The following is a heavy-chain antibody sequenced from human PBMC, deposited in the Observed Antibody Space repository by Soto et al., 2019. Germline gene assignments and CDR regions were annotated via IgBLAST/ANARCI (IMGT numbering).Heavy chain of an antibody. D-gene: IGHD1-26*01. CDR2: IYYSGGA. V-gene: IGHV4-59*11. CDR3: ATGSKSDFDY. Sequence: SETLSLTCTVSGGAISRHFWSWIRQPPGKRLEWIGYIYYSGGAFYNPSLMSRATISVDTSKNQFSLKVISVTAADTAIYYCATGSKSDFDYWGQGTLVT. CDR1: GGAISRHF. J-gene: IGHJ4*02.